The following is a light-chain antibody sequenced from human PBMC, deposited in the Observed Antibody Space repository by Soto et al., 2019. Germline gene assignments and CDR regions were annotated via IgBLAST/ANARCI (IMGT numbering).Light chain of an antibody. Sequence: EIVMTQSPASVSVSPGETVALSCRASENIGSTLGWYQQKPGQAPRLVIYGGVARATDVPGRFSGSGAGTDYTLTICSLQSEDFAVYYCQQYFNCPLTFGQGTKV. J-gene: IGKJ1*01. CDR3: QQYFNCPLT. CDR1: ENIGST. CDR2: GGV. V-gene: IGKV3-15*01.